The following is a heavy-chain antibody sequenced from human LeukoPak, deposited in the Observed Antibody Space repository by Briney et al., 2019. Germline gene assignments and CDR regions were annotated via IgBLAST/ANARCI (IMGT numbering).Heavy chain of an antibody. Sequence: ASVKVSCKASGYTFTSYYMHWVRQAPGQGLEWMGIINPSGGSTSYAQKFQGRVTMTRDMSTSTVYMELSSLGSEDTAVYYCASFGVSKDIWGQGTMVTVSS. D-gene: IGHD3-10*01. V-gene: IGHV1-46*01. CDR3: ASFGVSKDI. J-gene: IGHJ3*02. CDR2: INPSGGST. CDR1: GYTFTSYY.